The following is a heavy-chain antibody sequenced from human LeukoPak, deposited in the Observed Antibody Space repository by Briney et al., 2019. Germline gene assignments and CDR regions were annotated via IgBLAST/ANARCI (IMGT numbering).Heavy chain of an antibody. V-gene: IGHV4-39*01. CDR2: IYYSGST. J-gene: IGHJ4*02. D-gene: IGHD2-21*02. Sequence: SETLSLTCTVSGGSMSSSSYYWGWIRQPPGKGLEWIGSIYYSGSTYYNPSLKSRVTISVDTSKNQFSLKLSSVTAADTAVYYCARQVTVGSFFDYWGQGTLVTVSS. CDR1: GGSMSSSSYY. CDR3: ARQVTVGSFFDY.